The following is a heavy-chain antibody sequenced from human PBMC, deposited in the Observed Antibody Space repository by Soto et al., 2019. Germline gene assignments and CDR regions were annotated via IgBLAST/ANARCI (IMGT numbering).Heavy chain of an antibody. Sequence: WASGKVSCKASGGTFSSYAISWVRQAPGEGLEWMGGIIPIFGTANYAQKFQGRVTITADKSTSTAYMELSSLRSEDTAVYYCARDRHYYDSSGYYPHYFDYWGQGTLVTVSS. J-gene: IGHJ4*02. V-gene: IGHV1-69*06. D-gene: IGHD3-22*01. CDR1: GGTFSSYA. CDR2: IIPIFGTA. CDR3: ARDRHYYDSSGYYPHYFDY.